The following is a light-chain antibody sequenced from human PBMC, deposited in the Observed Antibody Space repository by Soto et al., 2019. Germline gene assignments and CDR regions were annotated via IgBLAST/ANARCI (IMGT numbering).Light chain of an antibody. J-gene: IGKJ4*01. V-gene: IGKV1-5*03. Sequence: DIQTSLSPSTLSASVGDRDTITCRASQSISSWLAWYQQKPGKAPKLLIYKASSLESGVSSRFSGSGSGTEFTLTISSLQPDDLATYYCQQYSSTSRLPFGGGAKVDIK. CDR3: QQYSSTSRLP. CDR2: KAS. CDR1: QSISSW.